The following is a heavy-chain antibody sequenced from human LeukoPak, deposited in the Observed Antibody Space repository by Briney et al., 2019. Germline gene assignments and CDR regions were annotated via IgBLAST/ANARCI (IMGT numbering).Heavy chain of an antibody. V-gene: IGHV1-2*02. Sequence: GDSVKVSCKASGYTLSGHYMHWVRQAPGQGLEWLGWMNPNRGDPKYAQKFQGRVTMTWDTSISTAYMELSSLRSDDTAVYYCVRDSTSYSYDSGGYYVSSRGYWYYYMDVWGKGTTVTVSS. CDR2: MNPNRGDP. CDR1: GYTLSGHY. CDR3: VRDSTSYSYDSGGYYVSSRGYWYYYMDV. D-gene: IGHD3-22*01. J-gene: IGHJ6*03.